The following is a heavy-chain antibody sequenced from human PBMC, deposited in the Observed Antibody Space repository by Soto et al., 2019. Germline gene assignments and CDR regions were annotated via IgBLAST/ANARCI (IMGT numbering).Heavy chain of an antibody. CDR2: IYYSGST. CDR1: GGSISSSSYY. Sequence: QLQLQESGPGLVKPSETLSLTCTVSGGSISSSSYYWGWIRQPPGKGLEWIGSIYYSGSTYYNPSLKSRVTISVDTSNNQFSLKLSSVTAADTAVYYCASPDIWCSGGSCFDAFDIWGQGTMVTVSS. CDR3: ASPDIWCSGGSCFDAFDI. V-gene: IGHV4-39*01. J-gene: IGHJ3*02. D-gene: IGHD2-15*01.